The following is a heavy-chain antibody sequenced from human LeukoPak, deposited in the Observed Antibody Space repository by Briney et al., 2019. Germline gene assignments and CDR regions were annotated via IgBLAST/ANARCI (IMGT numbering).Heavy chain of an antibody. D-gene: IGHD6-13*01. CDR1: GASFSSSTYD. J-gene: IGHJ4*02. Sequence: PSETLSLTCTVSGASFSSSTYDWGWIRQPPGKGLEWIGRIYYSGSTYYNPSRKSRVTMSVDTSKNQFSLKLSSVTAADTAVYYCARHAGSISATGTRPFDYWGQGTLVTVSS. V-gene: IGHV4-39*01. CDR3: ARHAGSISATGTRPFDY. CDR2: IYYSGST.